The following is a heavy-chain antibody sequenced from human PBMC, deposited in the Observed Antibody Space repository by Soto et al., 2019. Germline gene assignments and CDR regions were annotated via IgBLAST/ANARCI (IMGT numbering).Heavy chain of an antibody. D-gene: IGHD5-12*01. V-gene: IGHV4-39*01. Sequence: QLQLQESGPGLVKPSETLSLTCTVSGGSISSSSYYWGWIRQPPGKGLEWIGNIYYSGSTYYNPSLKSRVTISVDTSKNQFSLKLSSVTAAATAVYYCARVSGGYNYAFDIWGQGTMVTVSS. CDR1: GGSISSSSYY. CDR3: ARVSGGYNYAFDI. CDR2: IYYSGST. J-gene: IGHJ3*02.